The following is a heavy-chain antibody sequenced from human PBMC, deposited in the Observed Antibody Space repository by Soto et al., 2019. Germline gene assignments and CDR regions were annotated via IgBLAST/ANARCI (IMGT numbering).Heavy chain of an antibody. V-gene: IGHV4-31*03. Sequence: SETLSLTCTVSGGSISSGGYYWSWIRQHPGKGLEWIGYIYYSGSTYYNPSLKSRVTISVDTSKNQFSLKLSSVTAADTAVYYCARAYDILTGYYYFDYWGQGTLVTVSS. J-gene: IGHJ4*02. D-gene: IGHD3-9*01. CDR2: IYYSGST. CDR1: GGSISSGGYY. CDR3: ARAYDILTGYYYFDY.